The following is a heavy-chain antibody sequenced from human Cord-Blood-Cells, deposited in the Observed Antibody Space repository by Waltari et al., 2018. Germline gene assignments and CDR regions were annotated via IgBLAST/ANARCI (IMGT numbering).Heavy chain of an antibody. Sequence: QVQLVQSGAEVKKPGASVKVSCKASGYTFTGYYMHWVRQAPGQGLEWMGWIKPSSGSTNNAQKFQGRVTMTRDTSISTAYMELSRLRSDDTAVYYCARGPRSKVGATDYWGQGTLVTVSS. CDR1: GYTFTGYY. D-gene: IGHD1-26*01. CDR3: ARGPRSKVGATDY. J-gene: IGHJ4*02. CDR2: IKPSSGST. V-gene: IGHV1-2*02.